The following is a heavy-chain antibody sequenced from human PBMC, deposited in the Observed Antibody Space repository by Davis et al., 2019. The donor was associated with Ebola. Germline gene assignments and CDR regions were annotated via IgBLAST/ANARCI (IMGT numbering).Heavy chain of an antibody. Sequence: GSLRLSCTVSGGSISSYYWSWIRQPPGKGLEWIGYIYYSGSTNYNPSLKSRVTISVDTSKNQFSLKLSSVTAADTAVYYCARLVLYYYDSSGYPHFDYWGQGTLVTVSS. CDR2: IYYSGST. J-gene: IGHJ4*02. V-gene: IGHV4-59*08. CDR1: GGSISSYY. CDR3: ARLVLYYYDSSGYPHFDY. D-gene: IGHD3-22*01.